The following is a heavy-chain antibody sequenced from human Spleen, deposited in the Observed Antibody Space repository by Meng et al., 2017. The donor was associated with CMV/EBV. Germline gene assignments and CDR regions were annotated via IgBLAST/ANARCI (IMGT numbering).Heavy chain of an antibody. CDR2: ISAYNGNT. CDR1: GYTFTSYG. J-gene: IGHJ3*02. V-gene: IGHV1-18*01. CDR3: ARSAVLEWTSAFDI. Sequence: ASVKVSCKASGYTFTSYGISWVRQAPGQGLEWMGWISAYNGNTNYAQKLQGRVTMTTDTSTSTAYMELRSLRSDDTAVYFCARSAVLEWTSAFDIWGQGTVVTVSS. D-gene: IGHD2-8*01.